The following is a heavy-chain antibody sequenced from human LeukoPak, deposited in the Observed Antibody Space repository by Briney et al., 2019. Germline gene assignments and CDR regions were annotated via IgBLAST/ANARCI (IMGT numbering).Heavy chain of an antibody. CDR3: ARDASPSPVAGTNYFDY. Sequence: GGSLRPSCAASGFTFSSYEMNWVRQAPGKGLEWVSYISSSGSTIYYADSVKGRFTISRDNAKNSLYLQMNSLRAEDTAVYYCARDASPSPVAGTNYFDYWGQGTLVTVSS. CDR2: ISSSGSTI. J-gene: IGHJ4*02. V-gene: IGHV3-48*03. CDR1: GFTFSSYE. D-gene: IGHD6-19*01.